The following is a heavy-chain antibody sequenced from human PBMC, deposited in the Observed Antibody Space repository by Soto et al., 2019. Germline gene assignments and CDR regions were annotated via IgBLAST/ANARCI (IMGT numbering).Heavy chain of an antibody. J-gene: IGHJ4*02. D-gene: IGHD3-10*01. Sequence: PGGSLRLSCAASGFTFSGSAMTWVRQAPGKWLEYVSSITSSGSEVFHAASVKGRFTISRDNSKNTLYLQMNSLRAEDTAVYYCARESGLSYWGQGALVTVSS. CDR1: GFTFSGSA. V-gene: IGHV3-23*01. CDR2: ITSSGSEV. CDR3: ARESGLSY.